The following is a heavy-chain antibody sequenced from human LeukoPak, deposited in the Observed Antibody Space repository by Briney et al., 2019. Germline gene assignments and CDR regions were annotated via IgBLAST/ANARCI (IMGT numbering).Heavy chain of an antibody. V-gene: IGHV4-61*05. CDR3: ARHTDDYVWGSYRGNFDY. D-gene: IGHD3-16*02. Sequence: SETLSLTCTVSGGSISSSSYYWSWIRQPPGKGLEWIGYIYYSGSTNYNPSLKSRVTISVDTSMNQFSLKLSSVTAADTAVYYCARHTDDYVWGSYRGNFDYWGQGTLVTVSS. CDR1: GGSISSSSYY. J-gene: IGHJ4*02. CDR2: IYYSGST.